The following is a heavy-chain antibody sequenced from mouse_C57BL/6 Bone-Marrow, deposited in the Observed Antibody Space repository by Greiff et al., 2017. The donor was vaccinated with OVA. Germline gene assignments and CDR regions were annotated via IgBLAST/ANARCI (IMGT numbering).Heavy chain of an antibody. J-gene: IGHJ2*01. CDR2: IRNKANGYTT. D-gene: IGHD1-1*01. CDR3: ARNYGSSYFDY. V-gene: IGHV7-3*01. CDR1: GFTFTDYY. Sequence: EVKLMESGGGLVQPGGSLSLSCAASGFTFTDYYMSWVRQPPGTALEWLGFIRNKANGYTTEYSASVKGRFTISRDNSQSILYLQMNALRAEDSATYYCARNYGSSYFDYWGQGTTLTVSS.